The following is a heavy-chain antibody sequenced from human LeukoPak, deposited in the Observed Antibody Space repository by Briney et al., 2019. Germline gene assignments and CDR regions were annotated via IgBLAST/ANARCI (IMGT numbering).Heavy chain of an antibody. Sequence: VASVKVSCKASSYTFTNYAFTWVRQAPGQGLEWMGWINPNSGDTNYAQKFQGRVTMTRDTSISTAYMELSRLRSDDTAVYYCARVRYRLAETYIDYWGQGTLVTVSS. J-gene: IGHJ4*02. CDR1: SYTFTNYA. CDR3: ARVRYRLAETYIDY. V-gene: IGHV1-2*02. D-gene: IGHD3-16*01. CDR2: INPNSGDT.